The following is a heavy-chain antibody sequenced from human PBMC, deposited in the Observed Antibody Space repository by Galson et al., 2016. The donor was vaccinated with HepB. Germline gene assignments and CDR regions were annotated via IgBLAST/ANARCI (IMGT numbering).Heavy chain of an antibody. CDR1: GFSVKNNY. CDR2: IYRGGAI. V-gene: IGHV3-53*01. J-gene: IGHJ4*02. CDR3: ARGPYGSGSYYGLDY. Sequence: SLRLSCAVSGFSVKNNYVAWVRQTAGKRLEWVSVIYRGGAIFYADSVKGRSTISRDDVDNTVYLQMNILPVDDTALYYCARGPYGSGSYYGLDYWGQGTLVTVSS. D-gene: IGHD3-10*01.